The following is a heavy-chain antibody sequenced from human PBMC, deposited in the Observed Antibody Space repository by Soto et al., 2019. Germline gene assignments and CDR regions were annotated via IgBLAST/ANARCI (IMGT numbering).Heavy chain of an antibody. Sequence: PGGSLRLSCAASGFTFSDSYMSWIRRAPGKGLEWVSHIGHCGSTIFYADSVRGRFTISRDNAKSSVYLQMNSLRAEDTAVYYCARVEFYGDYVYFDYWGQGTRVTVSS. V-gene: IGHV3-11*01. CDR1: GFTFSDSY. CDR2: IGHCGSTI. CDR3: ARVEFYGDYVYFDY. D-gene: IGHD4-17*01. J-gene: IGHJ4*02.